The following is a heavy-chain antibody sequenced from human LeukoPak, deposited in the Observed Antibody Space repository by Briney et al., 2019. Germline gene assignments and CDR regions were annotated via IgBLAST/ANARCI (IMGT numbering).Heavy chain of an antibody. J-gene: IGHJ4*02. CDR2: INHSGST. CDR3: AREGGSSHFDY. D-gene: IGHD1-26*01. V-gene: IGHV4-34*01. Sequence: SETLSLTCAVYGGSFSGYYWSWIRQPPGKGLEWIGEINHSGSTNYNPSLKSRVTISVDTSKNQFSLKLSSVTAADTAVYYCAREGGSSHFDYWGQGTLVTVSS. CDR1: GGSFSGYY.